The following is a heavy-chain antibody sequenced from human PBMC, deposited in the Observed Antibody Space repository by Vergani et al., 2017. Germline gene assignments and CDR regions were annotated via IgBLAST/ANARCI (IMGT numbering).Heavy chain of an antibody. CDR1: GYSFTNYW. D-gene: IGHD3-22*01. CDR2: IHPADSDT. Sequence: EVHLVQSGAEVKKPGESLKISCQISGYSFTNYWIGWVRQMPGKGLEWMGIIHPADSDTRYSPSFQGQVTISVDKSISTAYLQRSSLRASDSAMYYCARLYGRDSSGSKYVDYWGQGTLVTVSS. J-gene: IGHJ4*02. CDR3: ARLYGRDSSGSKYVDY. V-gene: IGHV5-51*01.